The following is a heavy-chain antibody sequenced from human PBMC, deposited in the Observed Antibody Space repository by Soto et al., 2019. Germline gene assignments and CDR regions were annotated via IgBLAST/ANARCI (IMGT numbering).Heavy chain of an antibody. CDR3: ARDPITMVRGVIAPYHYGMDV. D-gene: IGHD3-10*01. CDR2: ISAYNGNT. CDR1: GYTFTSYG. Sequence: QVQLVQSGAEVKKPGASVKVSCKASGYTFTSYGISWVRQAPGQGLEWMGWISAYNGNTNYAQKLQGRVTMTTDTSTSTAYMELRSLRSDDTAVYYCARDPITMVRGVIAPYHYGMDVWGQGTTVTVSS. J-gene: IGHJ6*02. V-gene: IGHV1-18*01.